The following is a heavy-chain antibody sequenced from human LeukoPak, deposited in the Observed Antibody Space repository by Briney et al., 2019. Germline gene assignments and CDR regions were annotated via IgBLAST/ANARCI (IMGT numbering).Heavy chain of an antibody. Sequence: SETLSLTCTVSGGSISSYYWSWIRQPPGKGLEWIGYIYYSGSTYYNPSLKSRVTISVDTSKNQFSLKLSSVTAADTAVYYCARALLWFDPWGQGTLVTVSS. CDR1: GGSISSYY. D-gene: IGHD1-26*01. CDR2: IYYSGST. CDR3: ARALLWFDP. V-gene: IGHV4-59*01. J-gene: IGHJ5*02.